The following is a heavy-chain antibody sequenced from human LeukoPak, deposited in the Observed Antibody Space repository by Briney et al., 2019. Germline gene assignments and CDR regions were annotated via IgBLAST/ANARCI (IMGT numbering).Heavy chain of an antibody. CDR1: EFTVSSSY. Sequence: GGSLRLSCAASEFTVSSSYVNWVRQAPGKGLEWVSIIYSGGSTYYADSVKGRFTISRDNSENTVYLQMNSLRVDDTAVYYCARDHEGYGDYVWGQGTLVTVSS. D-gene: IGHD4-17*01. CDR3: ARDHEGYGDYV. V-gene: IGHV3-53*01. J-gene: IGHJ4*02. CDR2: IYSGGST.